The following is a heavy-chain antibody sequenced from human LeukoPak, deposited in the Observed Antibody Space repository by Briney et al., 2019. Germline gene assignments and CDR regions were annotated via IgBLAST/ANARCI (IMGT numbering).Heavy chain of an antibody. CDR1: GFTFDDYT. Sequence: GGSLRLSCAASGFTFDDYTMHWVRQAPGKGLEWVSLISWDGGSTYYADSVKGRFTISRDNAKNSLYLQMSNLRAEDTAVYFCARGGGLDVWGQGATVTVSS. CDR2: ISWDGGST. D-gene: IGHD3-16*01. V-gene: IGHV3-43*01. CDR3: ARGGGLDV. J-gene: IGHJ6*02.